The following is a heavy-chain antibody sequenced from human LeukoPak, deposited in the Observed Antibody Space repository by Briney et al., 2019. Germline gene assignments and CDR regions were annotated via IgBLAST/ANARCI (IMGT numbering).Heavy chain of an antibody. CDR3: ARSNHDAFDI. D-gene: IGHD1-14*01. CDR2: ISYDGSNK. V-gene: IGHV3-30*04. Sequence: TGGSLRLSCAASGFTFSSYAMHWVRQAPGKGLEWVAVISYDGSNKYYADSVKGRFTISRDNSKNTLYLQMNSLRAEDTAVYYCARSNHDAFDIWGQGTMVTVSS. J-gene: IGHJ3*02. CDR1: GFTFSSYA.